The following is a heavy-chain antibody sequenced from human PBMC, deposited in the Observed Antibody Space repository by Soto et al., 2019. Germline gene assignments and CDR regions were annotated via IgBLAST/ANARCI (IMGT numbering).Heavy chain of an antibody. CDR1: GGSISSGDYY. V-gene: IGHV4-30-4*01. D-gene: IGHD2-21*01. CDR3: ARDLRIPTYYYGMDV. J-gene: IGHJ6*02. Sequence: PSETLSLTCTVSGGSISSGDYYWSWIRQPPGKGLEWIGYIYYSGSTYYNPSLKSRVTISVDTSKNQFSLKLSSVTAADTAVYYRARDLRIPTYYYGMDVWGQGTTVTVSS. CDR2: IYYSGST.